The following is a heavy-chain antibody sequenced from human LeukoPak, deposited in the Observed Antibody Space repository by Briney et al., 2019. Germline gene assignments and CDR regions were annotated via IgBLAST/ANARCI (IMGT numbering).Heavy chain of an antibody. J-gene: IGHJ4*02. CDR3: AKDRVLRYFDWLLSFDY. CDR1: GFTFSTYY. V-gene: IGHV3-23*01. Sequence: GGSLRLSCAASGFTFSTYYMSWVRQAPGKGLEWVSAISGSGGSTYYADSVKGRFTISRDNSKNTLYLQMNSLRAEDTAVYYCAKDRVLRYFDWLLSFDYWGQGTLVTVSS. D-gene: IGHD3-9*01. CDR2: ISGSGGST.